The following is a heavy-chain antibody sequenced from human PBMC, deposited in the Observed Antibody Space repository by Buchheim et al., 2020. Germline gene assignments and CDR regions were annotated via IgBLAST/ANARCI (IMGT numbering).Heavy chain of an antibody. CDR2: ISYDGANK. CDR1: GFTFNNDA. Sequence: QVQVVESGGGVVQPGRSLRLSCTASGFTFNNDALHWVRQAPGKGLEWVALISYDGANKYYAESVKGRFTISRDHSKNHVSLQMDSLTTEDSAVYYCSRGGGLVLAYAMDVWGQGTT. V-gene: IGHV3-30-3*01. D-gene: IGHD2-15*01. CDR3: SRGGGLVLAYAMDV. J-gene: IGHJ6*02.